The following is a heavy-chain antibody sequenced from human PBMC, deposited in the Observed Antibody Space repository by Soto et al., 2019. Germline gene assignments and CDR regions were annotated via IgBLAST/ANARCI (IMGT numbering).Heavy chain of an antibody. CDR2: ISYDGSNK. V-gene: IGHV3-30*18. CDR3: ANGGEIMITFGGGYFAY. CDR1: GFTFRSFG. Sequence: QVQLVESGGGVVQPGRSLRLSCAASGFTFRSFGMHRVRQAPGKGLEWVAVISYDGSNKYYADSVKGRFTISRDNSKNTLYLQMNSLRTEDTAVYYCANGGEIMITFGGGYFAYWGQGTLVTVSS. J-gene: IGHJ4*02. D-gene: IGHD3-16*01.